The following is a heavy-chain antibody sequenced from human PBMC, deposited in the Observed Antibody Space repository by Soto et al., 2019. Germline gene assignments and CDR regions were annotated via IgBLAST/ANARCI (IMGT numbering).Heavy chain of an antibody. CDR1: GDTPSTYA. V-gene: IGHV1-69*14. CDR2: IIPILGTP. D-gene: IGHD3-16*01. J-gene: IGHJ4*02. Sequence: QVQLVQSGAEVQKPRSSVNVSCKASGDTPSTYAISWVRQAPGQGLEWMGGIIPILGTPNYAQRFQGRITISADTSTRTTYMELNSVTSDDTAVFYCAILGLDVDSWGQGTLVIVSS. CDR3: AILGLDVDS.